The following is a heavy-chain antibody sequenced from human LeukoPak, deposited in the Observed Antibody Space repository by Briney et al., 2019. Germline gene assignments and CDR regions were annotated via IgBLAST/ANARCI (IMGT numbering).Heavy chain of an antibody. J-gene: IGHJ2*01. CDR3: ARYQLLDWYFDL. V-gene: IGHV4-34*01. CDR2: INHGGST. D-gene: IGHD2-2*01. Sequence: SETLSLTCAVYGGSFSGYYWSWIRQPPGKGLEWIGEINHGGSTNYNPSLKSRVTISVDTSKNQFSLKLSSVTAADTAVYYCARYQLLDWYFDLWGRGTLVTVSS. CDR1: GGSFSGYY.